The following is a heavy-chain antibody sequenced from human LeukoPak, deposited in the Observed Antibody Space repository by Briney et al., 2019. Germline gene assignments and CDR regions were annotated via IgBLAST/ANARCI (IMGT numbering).Heavy chain of an antibody. J-gene: IGHJ4*02. CDR2: ISAYNGNT. CDR3: ARGDYDILTGYKPSPFRLDY. Sequence: ASVKVSCKASGYTFTSYGISWVRQAPGQGLEWMGWISAYNGNTNYAQKLQGRVTMTTDTSTSTAYMELRSLRSDDTAVYYCARGDYDILTGYKPSPFRLDYWGQGTLVTVSS. D-gene: IGHD3-9*01. V-gene: IGHV1-18*01. CDR1: GYTFTSYG.